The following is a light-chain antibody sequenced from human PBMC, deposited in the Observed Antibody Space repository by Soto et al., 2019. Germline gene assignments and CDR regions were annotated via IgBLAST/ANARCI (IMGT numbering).Light chain of an antibody. Sequence: QLVLTQSPSASASLGASVKLTCTLSSGHSSYAIAWHQQQPEKGPRYLMKLNSDGSHSKEDGIPDRFSGSSSGAERYLTISSLQSEDEADYYCQTWGAGPHVVFGGGTNVTVL. CDR2: LNSDGSH. CDR3: QTWGAGPHVV. CDR1: SGHSSYA. V-gene: IGLV4-69*01. J-gene: IGLJ2*01.